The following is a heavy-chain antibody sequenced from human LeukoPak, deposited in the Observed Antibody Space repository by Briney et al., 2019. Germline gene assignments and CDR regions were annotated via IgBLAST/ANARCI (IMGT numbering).Heavy chain of an antibody. Sequence: PGESLRLSCAASGFTFSSYGMHWVRQAPGKGLEWVAFIRYDGSNKYYADSVKGRFTISRDNSKNTLYLQMNSLRAEDTAVYYCAKVMRFAPPNIAVAGFMDYWGQGTLVTVSS. J-gene: IGHJ4*02. CDR3: AKVMRFAPPNIAVAGFMDY. CDR2: IRYDGSNK. D-gene: IGHD6-19*01. CDR1: GFTFSSYG. V-gene: IGHV3-30*02.